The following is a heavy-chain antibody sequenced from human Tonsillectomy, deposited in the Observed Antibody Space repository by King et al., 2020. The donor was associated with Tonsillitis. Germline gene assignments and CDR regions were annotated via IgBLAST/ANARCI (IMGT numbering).Heavy chain of an antibody. CDR1: GGSITNFC. Sequence: QVQLQESGPGLVKPSETLSLTCTISGGSITNFCWSWIRQPPGKGLETIGYISYNGNTHYIDSLESRVNISVDRSKNRISLSLSSLTAADTAVYYCARTGRSYDAAAFDIWGRGKMVIVSS. CDR3: ARTGRSYDAAAFDI. V-gene: IGHV4-59*01. D-gene: IGHD6-25*01. J-gene: IGHJ3*02. CDR2: ISYNGNT.